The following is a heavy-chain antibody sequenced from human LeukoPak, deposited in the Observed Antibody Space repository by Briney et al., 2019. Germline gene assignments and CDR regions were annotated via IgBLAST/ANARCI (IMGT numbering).Heavy chain of an antibody. J-gene: IGHJ3*02. CDR3: ARDRCGGDCDAFDI. CDR2: ISSSSSYT. Sequence: GGSLRLSCAASGFTFSDYYMSWIRQAPGKGLEWVSYISSSSSYTNYADSVKGRFTISRDNAKNSLCLQMNSLRAEDTAVYYCARDRCGGDCDAFDIWGQGTMVTVSS. V-gene: IGHV3-11*05. CDR1: GFTFSDYY. D-gene: IGHD2-21*02.